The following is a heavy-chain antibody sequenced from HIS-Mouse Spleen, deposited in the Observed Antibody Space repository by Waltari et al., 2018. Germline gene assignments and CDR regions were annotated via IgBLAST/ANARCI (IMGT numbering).Heavy chain of an antibody. D-gene: IGHD6-13*01. Sequence: QLQLQESGPGPVKPSETLSLTCTVSGGSISSSHYCWGWIRQPPGKGLEWIGSIYYSGSTYYNPSLKSRVTISVDTSKNQFSLKLSSVTAADTAVYYCAREIPYSSSWYDWYFDLWGRGTLVTVSS. CDR1: GGSISSSHYC. CDR2: IYYSGST. CDR3: AREIPYSSSWYDWYFDL. J-gene: IGHJ2*01. V-gene: IGHV4-39*07.